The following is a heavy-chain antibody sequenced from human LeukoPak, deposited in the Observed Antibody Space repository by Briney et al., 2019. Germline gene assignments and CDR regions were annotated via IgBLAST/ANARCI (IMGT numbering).Heavy chain of an antibody. CDR1: GGSISSAGYY. Sequence: SETLSLTCTVSGGSISSAGYYWTWIRQHPGKGLEWIGYIYHGGSTYYSPSLQSRVTFSVDTSKNQFSLKLTSVTAADTAVYYCARWRDFGSGSPIRALDYWGQGTLVTVSS. V-gene: IGHV4-31*03. CDR3: ARWRDFGSGSPIRALDY. D-gene: IGHD3-10*01. J-gene: IGHJ4*02. CDR2: IYHGGST.